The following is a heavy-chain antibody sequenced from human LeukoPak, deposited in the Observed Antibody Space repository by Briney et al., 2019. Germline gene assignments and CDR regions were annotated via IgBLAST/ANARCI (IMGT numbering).Heavy chain of an antibody. CDR3: ARHMGVPAAPSDAFDM. V-gene: IGHV3-66*02. CDR2: IYSGSST. D-gene: IGHD2-2*01. CDR1: GFTVSRNS. Sequence: GGSLRHSRAASGFTVSRNSMSWVRQAPGKGLEWVSVIYSGSSTYYADTVQGRFTIARDNSKNTLYLQMYSLRAEDTAVYYCARHMGVPAAPSDAFDMWGQGTMVTVSS. J-gene: IGHJ3*02.